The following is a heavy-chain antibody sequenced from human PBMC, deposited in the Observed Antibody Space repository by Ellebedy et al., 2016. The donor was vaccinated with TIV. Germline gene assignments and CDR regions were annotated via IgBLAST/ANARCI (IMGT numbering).Heavy chain of an antibody. Sequence: PGGSLRLSRVASGFTFSSFTMNWVRQAPGKGLEWVSSISTNGKYIHLADSLKGRFTVSRDNAKNSLYLQMSSLRVEDTAIYYCTRPAATYSSSWYDFDCWGQGALVTVSS. CDR1: GFTFSSFT. V-gene: IGHV3-21*01. J-gene: IGHJ4*02. CDR2: ISTNGKYI. CDR3: TRPAATYSSSWYDFDC. D-gene: IGHD6-13*01.